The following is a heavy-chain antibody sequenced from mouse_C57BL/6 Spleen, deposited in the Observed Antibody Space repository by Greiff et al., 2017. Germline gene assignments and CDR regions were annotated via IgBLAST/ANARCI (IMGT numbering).Heavy chain of an antibody. D-gene: IGHD1-1*01. CDR2: INPNNGGT. Sequence: VQLKQSGPELVKPGASVKISCKASGYTFTDYYMNWVKQSHGKSLAWIGDINPNNGGTSYNQKFKGKATLTVDKSSSTAYMELRSLTSEYSAVYYCASGSKGYFDYWGQGTTLTVSS. CDR1: GYTFTDYY. V-gene: IGHV1-26*01. J-gene: IGHJ2*01. CDR3: ASGSKGYFDY.